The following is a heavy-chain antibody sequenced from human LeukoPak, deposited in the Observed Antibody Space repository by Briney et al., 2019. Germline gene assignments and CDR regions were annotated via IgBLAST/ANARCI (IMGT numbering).Heavy chain of an antibody. V-gene: IGHV3-23*01. CDR1: GFTFSDYA. D-gene: IGHD3-16*01. J-gene: IGHJ3*01. CDR2: ISHDDATP. Sequence: GGSLRLSCAASGFTFSDYAMNWVRQTPGKGREWISSISHDDATPPYIVSVKGRFFISRDNSKSTLYLQMSSLRAADTAVYYCARGMRGTTGTFDLWGQGTMVTVSS. CDR3: ARGMRGTTGTFDL.